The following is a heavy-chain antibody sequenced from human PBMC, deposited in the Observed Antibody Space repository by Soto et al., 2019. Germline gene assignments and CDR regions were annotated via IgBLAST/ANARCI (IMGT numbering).Heavy chain of an antibody. Sequence: GESLKISCKGSGYSFTSYWIGWVRQMPGKGLEWMGIIYPGDSDTRYSPSFQGQVTISADKSISTAYLQWSSLKASDTAMYYCARVVRDGYKNYYYYGMDVWGQGTTVT. CDR3: ARVVRDGYKNYYYYGMDV. D-gene: IGHD2-21*01. J-gene: IGHJ6*02. CDR1: GYSFTSYW. V-gene: IGHV5-51*01. CDR2: IYPGDSDT.